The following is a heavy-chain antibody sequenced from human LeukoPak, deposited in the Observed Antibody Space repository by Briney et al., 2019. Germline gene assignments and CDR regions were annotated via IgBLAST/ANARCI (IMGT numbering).Heavy chain of an antibody. CDR1: GGSIHSRSYY. CDR3: ARLTRSDI. J-gene: IGHJ3*02. V-gene: IGHV4-39*07. Sequence: SETLSLTCTVSGGSIHSRSYYWGWIRQPPGKGLEWIGEINHSGSTNYNPSLKSRVTISVDTSKNQFSLKLSSVTAADTAVYYCARLTRSDIWGQGTMVTVSS. CDR2: INHSGST.